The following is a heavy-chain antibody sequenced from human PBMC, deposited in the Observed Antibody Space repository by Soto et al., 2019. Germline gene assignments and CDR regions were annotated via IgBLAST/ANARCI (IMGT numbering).Heavy chain of an antibody. CDR3: ARDGGSYYLDY. V-gene: IGHV3-64*01. CDR2: ISSNGGST. D-gene: IGHD1-26*01. Sequence: GGSLRLSCAASGFTFSSYAMSWVRQAPGKGLEYVSVISSNGGSTYYANSVKGRFTISRDNSKNTLYLQMGSLRAEDMAVYYCARDGGSYYLDYWGQGTLVTVSS. J-gene: IGHJ4*02. CDR1: GFTFSSYA.